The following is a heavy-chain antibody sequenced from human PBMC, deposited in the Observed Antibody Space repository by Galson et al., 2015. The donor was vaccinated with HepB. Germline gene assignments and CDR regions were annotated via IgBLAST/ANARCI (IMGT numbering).Heavy chain of an antibody. Sequence: SVKVSCKASGYIFTGYGISWVRQAPGQGLEWMGWISAYNGNTNYAQKLQGRVTMTTDTSTSTAYMELRSLRSDDTAVYYCARHRTIVGATTLDYWGQGTLVTVSS. V-gene: IGHV1-18*01. CDR1: GYIFTGYG. CDR3: ARHRTIVGATTLDY. D-gene: IGHD1-26*01. CDR2: ISAYNGNT. J-gene: IGHJ4*02.